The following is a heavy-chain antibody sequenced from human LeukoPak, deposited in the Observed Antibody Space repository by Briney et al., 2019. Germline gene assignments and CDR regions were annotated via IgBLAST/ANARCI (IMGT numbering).Heavy chain of an antibody. CDR2: INPSGGST. CDR1: GYTFTGYY. V-gene: IGHV1-46*01. Sequence: GASVKVSCKASGYTFTGYYIHWVRQAPGQGLEWMGIINPSGGSTNYAQKFQGRVTMTRDMSMSTVYMELSSLRSEDTAVFYCARVLRITMVRGVRPRGAFDIWGQGTMVTVSS. D-gene: IGHD3-10*01. CDR3: ARVLRITMVRGVRPRGAFDI. J-gene: IGHJ3*02.